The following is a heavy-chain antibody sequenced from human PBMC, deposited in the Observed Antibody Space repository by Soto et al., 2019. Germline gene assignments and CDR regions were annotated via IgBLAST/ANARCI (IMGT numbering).Heavy chain of an antibody. CDR2: ISYDGSNK. CDR3: ARDLDQLLWGYFDY. J-gene: IGHJ4*02. Sequence: QVQLVESGGGVVQPGRSLRLSCAASGFTFSSYAMHWVRQAPGKGLEWVSVISYDGSNKYYADSVKGRFTISRDNANNTLYLQMNSLRAEDTAVYYCARDLDQLLWGYFDYWGQGTLDTVSS. CDR1: GFTFSSYA. V-gene: IGHV3-30-3*01. D-gene: IGHD2-2*01.